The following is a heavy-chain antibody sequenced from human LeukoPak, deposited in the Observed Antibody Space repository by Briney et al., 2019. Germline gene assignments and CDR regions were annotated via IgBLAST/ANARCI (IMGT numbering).Heavy chain of an antibody. CDR1: GGSISSGDYY. D-gene: IGHD6-19*01. V-gene: IGHV4-30-4*01. Sequence: SQTLSLTCTVSGGSISSGDYYWSRIRQSPGKGLEWIGYIYYSGSTYYNPSLKSRVTLSIDTSKNHFSLKLSSVTAADTAVYYCARGAPYSSGWLAGYWGQGTLVTVSS. CDR2: IYYSGST. J-gene: IGHJ4*02. CDR3: ARGAPYSSGWLAGY.